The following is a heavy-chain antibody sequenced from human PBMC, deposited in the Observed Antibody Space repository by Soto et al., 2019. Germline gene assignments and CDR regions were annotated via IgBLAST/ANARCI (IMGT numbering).Heavy chain of an antibody. Sequence: ASVKVSCKVSGYTLTELSMHWARQAPGKGLEWMGGFDPEDGETIYAQKFQGRVIMTEDTSTDTAYMELSSLRSEDTAVYYCETGPYYSSRWYYFDYWGQGTLVTVSS. CDR2: FDPEDGET. CDR3: ETGPYYSSRWYYFDY. J-gene: IGHJ4*02. CDR1: GYTLTELS. D-gene: IGHD6-13*01. V-gene: IGHV1-24*01.